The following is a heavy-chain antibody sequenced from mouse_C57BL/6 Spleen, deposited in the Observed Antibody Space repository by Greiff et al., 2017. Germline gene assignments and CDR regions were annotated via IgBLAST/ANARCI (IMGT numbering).Heavy chain of an antibody. Sequence: QVQLQQSGPELVKPGASVKISCKASGYAFSSSWMNWVKQRPGKGLEWIGRIYPGDGDTNYNGKFKGKATLTADKSSSTAYMQLSSLTSEDSAVYFCAREDYYYGSSYFWFTYWGQGTLVTVSA. J-gene: IGHJ3*01. CDR2: IYPGDGDT. CDR1: GYAFSSSW. D-gene: IGHD1-1*01. V-gene: IGHV1-82*01. CDR3: AREDYYYGSSYFWFTY.